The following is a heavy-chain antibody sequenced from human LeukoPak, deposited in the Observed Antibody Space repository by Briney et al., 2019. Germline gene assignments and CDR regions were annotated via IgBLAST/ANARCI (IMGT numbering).Heavy chain of an antibody. CDR1: GFTFSSYA. CDR3: ARRENTDNHGRDDGFDI. CDR2: ISGGST. J-gene: IGHJ3*02. V-gene: IGHV3-23*01. Sequence: GGSLRLSCAASGFTFSSYAMSWVRQVPGKGLEWVSAISGGSTYYADSVKGRFTISRDNSKSTLYLQMNSLRAEDTAVYYCARRENTDNHGRDDGFDIWGQGTMVTVSS. D-gene: IGHD1-1*01.